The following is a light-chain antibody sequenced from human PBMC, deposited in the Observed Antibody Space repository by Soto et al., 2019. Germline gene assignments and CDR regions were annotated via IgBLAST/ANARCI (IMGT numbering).Light chain of an antibody. CDR3: QQYNNWPLT. CDR2: DAS. CDR1: QSIGRN. V-gene: IGKV3-15*01. Sequence: EIVMTQSPATLSVSPGESVTLSCRASQSIGRNLAWCQQTPGQAPRLLIYDASTRATGIPARFSGSGSGTEFTLTISNLQSEDFAVYYCQQYNNWPLTFGQGTKVDI. J-gene: IGKJ1*01.